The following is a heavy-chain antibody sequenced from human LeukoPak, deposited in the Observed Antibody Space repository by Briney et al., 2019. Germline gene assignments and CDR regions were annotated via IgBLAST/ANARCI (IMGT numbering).Heavy chain of an antibody. J-gene: IGHJ4*02. D-gene: IGHD2-15*01. V-gene: IGHV4-34*01. CDR3: ASSEGGSDY. Sequence: SETLSLTCAVYGGSFSGYYWSWIRQPPGKGLEWIGEINHSGSTNYNPSLKSRVTISVDTSKNQFSLKLSSVTAADTAVYYCASSEGGSDYWGQGTLVTVSS. CDR2: INHSGST. CDR1: GGSFSGYY.